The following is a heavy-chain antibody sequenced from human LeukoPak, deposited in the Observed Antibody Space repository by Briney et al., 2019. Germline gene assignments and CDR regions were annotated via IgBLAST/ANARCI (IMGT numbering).Heavy chain of an antibody. V-gene: IGHV4-4*07. J-gene: IGHJ3*01. CDR2: IYTSGST. Sequence: SETLSLTCTVSGGSISNYFWSWIRQPAGKGLEWIGRIYTSGSTTYNPSLKSRVTVSVDTSKNQFSLNLTSVTAADTAVYYCARDLGGLRAAFDVWGQGTVVTVSP. CDR3: ARDLGGLRAAFDV. CDR1: GGSISNYF.